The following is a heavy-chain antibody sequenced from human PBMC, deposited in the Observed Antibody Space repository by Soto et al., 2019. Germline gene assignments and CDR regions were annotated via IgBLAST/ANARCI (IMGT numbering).Heavy chain of an antibody. CDR2: LSADSSTT. J-gene: IGHJ6*02. V-gene: IGHV1-18*01. Sequence: QVRVVQSGTEVKKPGASVRLSCKASPYTLGNYGIIWVRQAPGEGLEWVGWLSADSSTTSNAQMVRGGVSLLTDTSRTIATMALRSLRSDDTAISDFEFAACGDVPSDYGLDVWGQGTMVVVSS. CDR1: PYTLGNYG. CDR3: EFAACGDVPSDYGLDV. D-gene: IGHD4-17*01.